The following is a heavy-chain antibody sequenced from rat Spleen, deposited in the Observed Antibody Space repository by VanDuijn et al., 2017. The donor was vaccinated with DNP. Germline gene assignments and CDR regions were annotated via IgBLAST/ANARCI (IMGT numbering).Heavy chain of an antibody. CDR3: AIQLGVFDY. J-gene: IGHJ2*01. Sequence: EVLLQESGPGLVKPSQSLSLTCSVTGLSITNNVKWSWIRKFPGNKLEWMGYVTNAGSTIYNPSLKSRISITTDTSKNQFFLQVNSITTEDTATYYCAIQLGVFDYWGQGVMVTVSS. CDR2: VTNAGST. V-gene: IGHV3-3*01. CDR1: GLSITNNVK. D-gene: IGHD5-1*01.